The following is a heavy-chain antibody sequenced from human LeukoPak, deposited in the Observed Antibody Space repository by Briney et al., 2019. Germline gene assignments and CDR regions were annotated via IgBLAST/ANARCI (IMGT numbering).Heavy chain of an antibody. V-gene: IGHV1-2*02. J-gene: IGHJ5*02. D-gene: IGHD6-6*01. Sequence: ASVKVSCKASGYTFTGYYMHWVRQAPGRGLEWMGWINPNSGGTNYAQKFQGRVTMTRDTSISTAYMELGRLRSDDTAVYYCARDAGSEQLVSNWFDPWGQGTLVTVSS. CDR3: ARDAGSEQLVSNWFDP. CDR1: GYTFTGYY. CDR2: INPNSGGT.